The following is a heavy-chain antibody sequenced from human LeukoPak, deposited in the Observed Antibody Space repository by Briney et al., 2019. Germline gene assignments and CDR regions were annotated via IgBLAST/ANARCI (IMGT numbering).Heavy chain of an antibody. CDR1: GFTFSTYA. V-gene: IGHV3-23*01. J-gene: IGHJ4*02. D-gene: IGHD3-10*01. CDR2: ISGSGGST. CDR3: AQHRLVRGVITDYYFDY. Sequence: TGGSLRLSCGASGFTFSTYAMSWVRQAPGKGLEWVSTISGSGGSTSYADSVKGRFTISRDNSKNTLYLQMNSLGAEDTALYHCAQHRLVRGVITDYYFDYWGQGTLVTVSS.